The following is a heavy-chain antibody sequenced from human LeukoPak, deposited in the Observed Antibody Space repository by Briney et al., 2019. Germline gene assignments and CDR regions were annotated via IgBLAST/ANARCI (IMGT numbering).Heavy chain of an antibody. D-gene: IGHD6-6*01. CDR3: ARAPSPARLGYYYYMDV. CDR1: GFTFSSYR. Sequence: GGSLRLSCAASGFTFSSYRMSWVRQAPGKGLVRVANIKQDGSEKYYVDSVKGRFTISRDNAKNSLYLQMNSLRAEDTAVYYCARAPSPARLGYYYYMDVWGKGTKVTVSS. J-gene: IGHJ6*03. V-gene: IGHV3-7*01. CDR2: IKQDGSEK.